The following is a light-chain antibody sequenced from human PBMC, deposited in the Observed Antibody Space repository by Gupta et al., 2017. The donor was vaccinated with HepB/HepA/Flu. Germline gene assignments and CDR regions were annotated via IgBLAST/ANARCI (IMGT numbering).Light chain of an antibody. CDR3: CSDAGSSTHVV. Sequence: QSALTQPASVSGSPVQSITISCTGTSSEVGSDNLVSWYQQQPGKAPKLMIYEVSKRPSGVSNRFSGSKSGNTASLTISGLQAEDEADYYCCSDAGSSTHVVFGGGTKLTVL. CDR2: EVS. J-gene: IGLJ2*01. V-gene: IGLV2-23*02. CDR1: SSEVGSDNL.